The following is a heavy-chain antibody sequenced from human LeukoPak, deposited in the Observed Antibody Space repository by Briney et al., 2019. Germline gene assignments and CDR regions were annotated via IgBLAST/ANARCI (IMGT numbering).Heavy chain of an antibody. Sequence: SVKVSCKASGGTFSSYAISWVRQAPGQGLEWMGGIIPIFGTANYAQKFQGRVTITADESTSTAYMELSSLRSEDTAVYYCATSQPYGSGSYYHPSAEYFQHWGQGTLVTVSS. CDR3: ATSQPYGSGSYYHPSAEYFQH. V-gene: IGHV1-69*01. J-gene: IGHJ1*01. CDR2: IIPIFGTA. CDR1: GGTFSSYA. D-gene: IGHD3-10*01.